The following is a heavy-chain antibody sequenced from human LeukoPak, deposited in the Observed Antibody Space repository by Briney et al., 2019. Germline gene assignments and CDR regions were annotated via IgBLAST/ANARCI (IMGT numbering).Heavy chain of an antibody. J-gene: IGHJ4*02. V-gene: IGHV4-34*01. CDR3: ASSCSGGSCSTPTRLDY. CDR1: GGSFSGYY. Sequence: SETLSLTCAVYGGSFSGYYWSWIRQPPGKGLEWIGEINHSGSTNYNPSLKSRVTISVDTSKNQFSLKLSSVTAADTAVYYCASSCSGGSCSTPTRLDYWGQGTLVTVSS. CDR2: INHSGST. D-gene: IGHD2-15*01.